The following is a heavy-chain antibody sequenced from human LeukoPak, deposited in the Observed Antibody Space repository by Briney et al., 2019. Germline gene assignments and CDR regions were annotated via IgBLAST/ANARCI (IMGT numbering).Heavy chain of an antibody. J-gene: IGHJ4*02. CDR2: IWYDGSNK. V-gene: IGHV3-33*06. CDR3: ANNFDY. Sequence: QTGGYLRLYCAASGFTFSSYGMHWVRQAPAKGLEWVAVIWYDGSNKYYADSVKGRFTISRDNSKNTLYLQMNSLRAEDTAVYYCANNFDYWGQGTLVTVSS. CDR1: GFTFSSYG.